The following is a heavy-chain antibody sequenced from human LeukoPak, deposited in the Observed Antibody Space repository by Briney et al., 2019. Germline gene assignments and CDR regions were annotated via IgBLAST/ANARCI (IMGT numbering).Heavy chain of an antibody. CDR1: NGSMTSDSYY. CDR3: ARLWIVATWFDA. Sequence: SETLSLTCTVSNGSMTSDSYYWAWVRQPPGKGLEWIGAIFYSGKTYYSASLKSRVTVSLDTSKKNFSLRLSSVTAADTAVYYCARLWIVATWFDAWGQGALVTVSS. D-gene: IGHD2-2*03. J-gene: IGHJ5*02. V-gene: IGHV4-39*02. CDR2: IFYSGKT.